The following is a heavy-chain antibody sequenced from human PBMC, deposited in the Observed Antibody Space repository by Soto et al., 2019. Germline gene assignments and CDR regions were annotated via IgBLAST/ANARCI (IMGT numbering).Heavy chain of an antibody. Sequence: SETLSLTCTVSGYSISSGYYWGWIRQPPGKGLEWVGPIYHGGTNFYNPSLKSRVAISEDRSKNQFSRNLSSVTAADTAVYYCARGRTGLFCSRNTCPGNWFDPWGQGTLVTVSS. CDR3: ARGRTGLFCSRNTCPGNWFDP. D-gene: IGHD2-2*01. J-gene: IGHJ5*02. CDR2: IYHGGTN. V-gene: IGHV4-38-2*02. CDR1: GYSISSGYY.